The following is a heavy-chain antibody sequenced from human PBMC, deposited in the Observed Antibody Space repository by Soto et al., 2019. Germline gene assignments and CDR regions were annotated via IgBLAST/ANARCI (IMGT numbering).Heavy chain of an antibody. CDR2: ISGYNGDT. D-gene: IGHD1-26*01. V-gene: IGHV1-18*01. Sequence: QVQLMQSGTQVKKPGASVRVSCKASGYTFTRHGITWVRQAPGQGLEWMGWISGYNGDTNYAQNFQGRVIMTTDTLTSTAYMEVRSLRSDDTAVYYCARPDIRSGSYCDCWGQGTLVIVSS. CDR3: ARPDIRSGSYCDC. CDR1: GYTFTRHG. J-gene: IGHJ4*02.